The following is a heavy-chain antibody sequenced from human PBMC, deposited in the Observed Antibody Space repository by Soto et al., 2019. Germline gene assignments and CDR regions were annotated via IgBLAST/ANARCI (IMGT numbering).Heavy chain of an antibody. D-gene: IGHD3-3*01. CDR2: ISGSGGST. J-gene: IGHJ4*02. Sequence: EVQLLESGGGLVQPGGSLRHSCAASGFTFSSYAMSWVRQAPGKGLEWVSAISGSGGSTYKADSVKGRFTISRDNSQNTLSQKMNSLRAEDTAVYYCAKGGAEYDFWSGYRSRLYYFDYWGQGTLVTVSS. CDR1: GFTFSSYA. V-gene: IGHV3-23*01. CDR3: AKGGAEYDFWSGYRSRLYYFDY.